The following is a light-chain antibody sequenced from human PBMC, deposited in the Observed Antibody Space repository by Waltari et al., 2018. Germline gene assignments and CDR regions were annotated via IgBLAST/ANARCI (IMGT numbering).Light chain of an antibody. CDR3: SSYAGSSTLV. CDR2: EDT. J-gene: IGLJ3*02. V-gene: IGLV2-23*01. CDR1: SSDVGNYSL. Sequence: QSALTQPASVSASPGQSMTISSTGPSSDVGNYSLVSWYQQHPGKAPKLMIYEDTKRPSGVSNRFSGSKSGNTASLTISGLQAEDEADYFCSSYAGSSTLVFGGGTKLTVL.